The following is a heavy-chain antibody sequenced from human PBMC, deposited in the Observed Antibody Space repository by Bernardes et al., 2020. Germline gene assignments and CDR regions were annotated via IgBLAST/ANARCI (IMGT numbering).Heavy chain of an antibody. Sequence: ASVKVSCKASGYTFTSYGISWVRQAPGQGLEWMGWISAYNGNTNYAQKLQGRVTMTTDTSTSTAYMELRSLRSDDTAVYYCARDGGYSGYDYNYYYYYGMDVWGQGTTVTVSS. D-gene: IGHD5-12*01. CDR3: ARDGGYSGYDYNYYYYYGMDV. CDR2: ISAYNGNT. V-gene: IGHV1-18*01. CDR1: GYTFTSYG. J-gene: IGHJ6*02.